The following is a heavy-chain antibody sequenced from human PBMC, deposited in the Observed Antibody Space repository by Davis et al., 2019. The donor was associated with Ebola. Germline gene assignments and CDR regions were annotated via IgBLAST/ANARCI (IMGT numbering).Heavy chain of an antibody. Sequence: GESLKISCRGAGYNFAFYWIAWVRQMPGRGLEWMGIIYLGVYPGGSNPEYSPSFQGQVTISVDKSISTAYLQLNSLKASDTAIYYCARPKYSSSLYDAFDIWGQGTQVIVSS. CDR2: IYLGVYPGGSNP. V-gene: IGHV5-51*01. D-gene: IGHD6-13*01. CDR1: GYNFAFYW. J-gene: IGHJ3*02. CDR3: ARPKYSSSLYDAFDI.